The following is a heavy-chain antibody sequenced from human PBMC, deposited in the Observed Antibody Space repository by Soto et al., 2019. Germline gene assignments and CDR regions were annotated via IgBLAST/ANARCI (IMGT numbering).Heavy chain of an antibody. CDR1: GFTFSSYG. D-gene: IGHD4-17*01. J-gene: IGHJ6*02. V-gene: IGHV3-33*01. CDR3: ARAPTTVVTPYYYGMDV. Sequence: QVQLVESGGGVVQPGRSLRLSCAASGFTFSSYGMHWVRQAPGKGLEWVAVIWYDGSNKYYADSVKGRFTISRDNSKTTLYLQMNSLRAEDTAVYYCARAPTTVVTPYYYGMDVWGQGTTVTVSS. CDR2: IWYDGSNK.